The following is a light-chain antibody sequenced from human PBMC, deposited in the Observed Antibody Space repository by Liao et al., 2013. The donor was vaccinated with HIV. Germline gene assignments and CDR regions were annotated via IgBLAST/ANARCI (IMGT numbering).Light chain of an antibody. CDR2: KGT. CDR3: QAWDRDTAL. J-gene: IGLJ2*01. Sequence: SYELTQPPSMSVSPGQTARITCSGDALPKQQVYWYQQKPGQAPVLMIFKGTERPSGIPERFSGSNSENTGTLTISGTQAVDEAVYYCQAWDRDTALFGGGTKLTVL. CDR1: ALPKQQ. V-gene: IGLV3-25*02.